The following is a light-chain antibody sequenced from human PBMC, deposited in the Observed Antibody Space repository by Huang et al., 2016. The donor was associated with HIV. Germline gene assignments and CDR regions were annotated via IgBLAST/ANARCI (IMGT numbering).Light chain of an antibody. J-gene: IGKJ1*01. CDR2: DAS. V-gene: IGKV3-11*01. Sequence: EIVLTQSPATLSLSPGERATLSCRASQSVSSYLALYQQKPGQAPRLLIYDASNRATGIPARVSGSGSGTDFTLTISSLEPEDFAVYYCQQRSNWPPWTFGQGTKVEIK. CDR3: QQRSNWPPWT. CDR1: QSVSSY.